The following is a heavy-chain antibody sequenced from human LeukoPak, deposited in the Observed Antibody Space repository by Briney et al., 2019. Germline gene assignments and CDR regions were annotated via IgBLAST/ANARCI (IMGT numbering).Heavy chain of an antibody. D-gene: IGHD6-19*01. V-gene: IGHV1-18*01. CDR2: ISAYNGNT. J-gene: IGHJ4*02. CDR3: ARTDSSGWYKPAQTLDY. CDR1: GYTFTCNG. Sequence: GASVKVSCKASGYTFTCNGISWVRHAPGQGKEWMGWISAYNGNTNYAQKLQGRVTMTTDTSTSTAYMELRSLRSDDTAVYYCARTDSSGWYKPAQTLDYWGQGTLVTVSS.